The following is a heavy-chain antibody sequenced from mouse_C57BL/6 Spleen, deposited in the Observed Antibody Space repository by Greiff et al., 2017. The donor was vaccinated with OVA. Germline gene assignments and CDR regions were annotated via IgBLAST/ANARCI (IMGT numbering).Heavy chain of an antibody. Sequence: VQLQQPGAELVMPGASVKLSCKASGYTFTSYWMHWVKQRPGQGLEWIGEIDPSDSYTNYNQKFKGKSTLTVDKSSSTAYMQLSSLTSEDSAVYYCATGLPLYAMDYWGQGTSVTVSS. CDR1: GYTFTSYW. D-gene: IGHD2-2*01. V-gene: IGHV1-69*01. CDR2: IDPSDSYT. J-gene: IGHJ4*01. CDR3: ATGLPLYAMDY.